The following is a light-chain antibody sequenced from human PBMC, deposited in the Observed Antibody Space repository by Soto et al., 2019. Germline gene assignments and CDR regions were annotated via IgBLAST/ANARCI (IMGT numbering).Light chain of an antibody. CDR1: QSVSSSY. CDR2: GAS. J-gene: IGKJ1*01. CDR3: QQYGGSRWT. V-gene: IGKV3-20*01. Sequence: EIVWTQSPGTLSLSPGERATLSCRASQSVSSSYLAWFQHKPGQAPRVLIYGASSRATGLPDRFSGSGSGTAFTLTISRLEPEDFAVYYCQQYGGSRWTFGQGTKVEIK.